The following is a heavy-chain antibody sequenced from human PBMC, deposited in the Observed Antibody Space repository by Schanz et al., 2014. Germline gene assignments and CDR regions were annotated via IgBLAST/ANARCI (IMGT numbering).Heavy chain of an antibody. V-gene: IGHV4-34*01. D-gene: IGHD5-18*01. CDR1: GGSFSGYY. CDR2: IHHSGST. Sequence: QVQLQQWGAGLLKPSETLSLTCAVYGGSFSGYYWTWIRQPPGKGLEWIGEIHHSGSTNYNPSLKSRLTMSVDPSKNQVSLKLRSVTAADTAVYYCARGNDIQVWSLDYWGQGTLVTVSS. CDR3: ARGNDIQVWSLDY. J-gene: IGHJ4*02.